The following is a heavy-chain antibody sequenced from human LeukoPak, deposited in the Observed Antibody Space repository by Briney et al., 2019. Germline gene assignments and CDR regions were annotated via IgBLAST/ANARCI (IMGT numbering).Heavy chain of an antibody. CDR1: GYSFTSHY. J-gene: IGHJ4*02. CDR2: IFPNTGDT. CDR3: ARDSGWGNYRSVDYFDY. V-gene: IGHV1-2*02. Sequence: ASVKVSCKASGYSFTSHYMHWVRQAPGQGLEWLGSIFPNTGDTRYAQKFQGRVTMTRDTSISTASMELRRLKSDDSAVYYCARDSGWGNYRSVDYFDYWGQGTLVTVSS. D-gene: IGHD3-16*02.